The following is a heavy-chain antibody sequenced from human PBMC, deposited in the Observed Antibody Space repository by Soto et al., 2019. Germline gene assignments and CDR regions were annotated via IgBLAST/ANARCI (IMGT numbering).Heavy chain of an antibody. CDR2: ISSNGDST. J-gene: IGHJ5*02. V-gene: IGHV3-64D*06. D-gene: IGHD4-17*01. CDR3: VHPRSTVQIPPT. CDR1: GFTCSMVS. Sequence: PVGSLRLSCSASGFTCSMVSMHWFRQAPGKGLGYVSGISSNGDSTYYADCVKGRFTISRDNSKNTLYLQMSSLRAVDTAVYYCVHPRSTVQIPPTWGQGTLVTVSS.